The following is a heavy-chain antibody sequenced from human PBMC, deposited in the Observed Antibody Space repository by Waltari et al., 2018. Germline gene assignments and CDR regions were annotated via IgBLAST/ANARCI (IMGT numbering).Heavy chain of an antibody. CDR1: GYTFTGYY. CDR3: ASGLVANAFDI. J-gene: IGHJ3*02. D-gene: IGHD5-12*01. V-gene: IGHV1-2*06. CDR2: FNPNSGGT. Sequence: QVQLVQSGAEVKKPGASVKVSCKASGYTFTGYYMHWGRQAPGQGLEWMGRFNPNSGGTIYAQKFQGRVTMTRDTSISTAYMELSRLRSDDTAVYYCASGLVANAFDIWGQGTMVTVSS.